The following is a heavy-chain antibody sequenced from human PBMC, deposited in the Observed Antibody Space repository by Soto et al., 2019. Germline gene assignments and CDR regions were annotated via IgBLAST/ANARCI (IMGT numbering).Heavy chain of an antibody. D-gene: IGHD3-22*01. CDR3: ARDRYYYDTINCRGDY. CDR1: GFTFSSYS. CDR2: ISTSGTT. J-gene: IGHJ4*02. Sequence: EVQLVESGGGLVQPGGSLRLSCAASGFTFSSYSMNWVRQSPGKGLEWVSYISTSGTTYYADSVQGRFTVSRDNAKNSLYLQMNSLRDEDSAVYYCARDRYYYDTINCRGDYWGQGTLVTVSS. V-gene: IGHV3-48*02.